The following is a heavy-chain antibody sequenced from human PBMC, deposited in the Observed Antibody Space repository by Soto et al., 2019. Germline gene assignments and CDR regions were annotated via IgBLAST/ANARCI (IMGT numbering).Heavy chain of an antibody. D-gene: IGHD1-26*01. V-gene: IGHV3-30-3*01. CDR2: ISSEENNK. CDR1: GFTFSSST. CDR3: ARGGGGKWEP. J-gene: IGHJ4*02. Sequence: QVQLVESGGGVVQPGRSLRLSCAASGFTFSSSTMYWVRQAPGKGLEWVAIISSEENNKYCADSVKGGFIISRDNSMNTLYLQINSLRPEDTAVYYCARGGGGKWEPWGQGTLVTVSS.